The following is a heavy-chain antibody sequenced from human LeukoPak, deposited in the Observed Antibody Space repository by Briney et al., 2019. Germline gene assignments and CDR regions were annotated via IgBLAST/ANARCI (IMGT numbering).Heavy chain of an antibody. Sequence: PGGSLRLSCAASGFTFRNYAIFWVRQARGKGVEGVSSISDNRLSTSYARSVKGRFTISRDDAKNTVYLQMNSLRAGDTAFYYCARNLTGYHQRLDYWGQGTLVTVSS. CDR3: ARNLTGYHQRLDY. D-gene: IGHD3-9*01. CDR2: ISDNRLST. CDR1: GFTFRNYA. V-gene: IGHV3-23*01. J-gene: IGHJ4*02.